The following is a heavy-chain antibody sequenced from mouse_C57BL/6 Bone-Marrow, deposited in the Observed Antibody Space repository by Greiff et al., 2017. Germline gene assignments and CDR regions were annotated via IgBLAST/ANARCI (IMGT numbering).Heavy chain of an antibody. V-gene: IGHV1-54*01. Sequence: QVQLKQSGAELVRPGTSVKVSCKASGYAFTNYLIEGVKQRPGQGLEWIGVINPGSGGTNYNEKFKGKATLTADKSSSTAYMQLSSLTSEDSAVYFCARAWAWFAYWGQGTLVTVSA. CDR1: GYAFTNYL. J-gene: IGHJ3*01. CDR3: ARAWAWFAY. CDR2: INPGSGGT.